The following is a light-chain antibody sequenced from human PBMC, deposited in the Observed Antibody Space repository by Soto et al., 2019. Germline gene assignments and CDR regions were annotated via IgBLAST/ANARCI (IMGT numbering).Light chain of an antibody. J-gene: IGLJ2*01. CDR2: GNS. V-gene: IGLV1-40*01. Sequence: QSVLTQPPSVSGAPGQRVTITYTGSSSNIGAGYDVHWYQQLPGTAPKLLIYGNSNRPSGVPDRFSGSKSGTSASLAFTGLQAEDEADYYCQSYDSSLSGSVFGGGTKLTVL. CDR1: SSNIGAGYD. CDR3: QSYDSSLSGSV.